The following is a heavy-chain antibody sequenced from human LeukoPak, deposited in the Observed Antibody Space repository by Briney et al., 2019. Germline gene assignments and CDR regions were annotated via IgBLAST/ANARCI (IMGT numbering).Heavy chain of an antibody. CDR2: IYYSGST. V-gene: IGHV4-31*02. Sequence: GLEWIGYIYYSGSTYYNPSLKSRVTISVDTSKNQFSLKLSSVTAADTAVYYCARVRSSGSDYWGQGTLVTVSS. CDR3: ARVRSSGSDY. D-gene: IGHD3-22*01. J-gene: IGHJ4*02.